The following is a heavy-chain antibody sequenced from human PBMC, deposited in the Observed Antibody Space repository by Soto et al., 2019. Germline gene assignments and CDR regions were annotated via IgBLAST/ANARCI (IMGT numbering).Heavy chain of an antibody. V-gene: IGHV3-23*01. CDR1: GFTFSAYA. J-gene: IGHJ4*02. Sequence: ALGSLRLSSAASGFTFSAYAMTWVLQDPGKGLEWVSVISGSAGATYYADSVKGRFTISRDNSKNTLYLQMNSLRAEDTAVYYCARQDYSTTWYLNYWGQGTLVTVSS. CDR2: ISGSAGAT. CDR3: ARQDYSTTWYLNY. D-gene: IGHD6-13*01.